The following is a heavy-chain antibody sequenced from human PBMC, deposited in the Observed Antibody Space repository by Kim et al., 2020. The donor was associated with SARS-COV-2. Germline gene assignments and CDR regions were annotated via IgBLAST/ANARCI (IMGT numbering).Heavy chain of an antibody. J-gene: IGHJ3*02. V-gene: IGHV3-73*01. CDR2: IRSKANSYET. Sequence: GGSLRLSCAASGFTLSGYAMHWVRQAPGKGLEWVARIRSKANSYETAYSAKGQVRFTIYSAESTPTPQLQMHSLETTDTYDCECTRVPGTTLAFWDAFD. CDR3: TRVPGTTLAFWDAFD. D-gene: IGHD1-1*01. CDR1: GFTLSGYA.